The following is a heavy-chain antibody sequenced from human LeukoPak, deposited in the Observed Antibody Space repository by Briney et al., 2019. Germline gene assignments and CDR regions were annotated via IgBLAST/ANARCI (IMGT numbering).Heavy chain of an antibody. CDR3: ARGPKIFGVVIIVGDWFDP. D-gene: IGHD3-3*01. CDR1: GFTFSSYS. V-gene: IGHV3-21*01. Sequence: GGSLRLSCAAPGFTFSSYSMNWVRQAPGKGLEWVSSISSSSSYIYYADSVKGRFTISRDNAKNSLYLQMNSLRAEDTAVYYCARGPKIFGVVIIVGDWFDPWGQGTLVTVSS. J-gene: IGHJ5*02. CDR2: ISSSSSYI.